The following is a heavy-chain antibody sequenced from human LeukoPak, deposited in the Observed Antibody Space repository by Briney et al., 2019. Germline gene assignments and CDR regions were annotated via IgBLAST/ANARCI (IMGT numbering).Heavy chain of an antibody. CDR1: GFTFSSYG. CDR3: ARRDLEDSSGSGAFDI. D-gene: IGHD3-22*01. J-gene: IGHJ3*02. V-gene: IGHV4-59*01. Sequence: GSLRLSCAASGFTFSSYGMHWVRQPPGKGLEWIGYIYYTGNTNYNPSLKSRVTISVDTSKNQFSLNLYSVTAADTAVYYCARRDLEDSSGSGAFDIWGQGTMVTVSS. CDR2: IYYTGNT.